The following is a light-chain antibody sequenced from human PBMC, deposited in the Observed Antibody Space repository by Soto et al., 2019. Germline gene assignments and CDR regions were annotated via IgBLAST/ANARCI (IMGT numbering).Light chain of an antibody. CDR2: DVS. CDR1: SSDVGGYNY. CDR3: SSYTSISTLYV. J-gene: IGLJ1*01. V-gene: IGLV2-14*01. Sequence: QSALTQPASVSGSPGQSITISCTGTSSDVGGYNYVSWYQQHPGKVPKLMIYDVSNRPSGVSNRFSGSKSGNTASLIISGLQAEDEADYYCSSYTSISTLYVFGTGTKVTVL.